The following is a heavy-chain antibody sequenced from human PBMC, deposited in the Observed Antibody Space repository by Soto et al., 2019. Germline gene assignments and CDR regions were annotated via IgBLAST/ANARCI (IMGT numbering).Heavy chain of an antibody. CDR3: SKGSWDDVSGHYYMDV. V-gene: IGHV6-1*01. J-gene: IGHJ6*03. CDR1: GDSVSSNIAG. D-gene: IGHD3-3*01. Sequence: SQTLSLTCAISGDSVSSNIAGWNWVRQTPSRGLEWLGRTYYKSKWYYNSAVSVKSRITINPDTSKNQFSLQPNSVTPEDTAVYYCSKGSWDDVSGHYYMDVWGKGTTVTVSS. CDR2: TYYKSKWYY.